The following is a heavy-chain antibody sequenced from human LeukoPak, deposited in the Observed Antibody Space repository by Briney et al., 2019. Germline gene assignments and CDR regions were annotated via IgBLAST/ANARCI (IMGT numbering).Heavy chain of an antibody. D-gene: IGHD4-23*01. CDR1: GYTFVNYA. V-gene: IGHV1-18*01. CDR3: ARGRRELRGPVGPRELAY. J-gene: IGHJ4*02. CDR2: ISPHNGNT. Sequence: GASVKVSCKTSGYTFVNYAITWVRQAPGHGPEWMGWISPHNGNTNYAQNLQGRVSMTAETSTFTAYMDPTGLRSDDTAVYYCARGRRELRGPVGPRELAYWGQGTLVTVSS.